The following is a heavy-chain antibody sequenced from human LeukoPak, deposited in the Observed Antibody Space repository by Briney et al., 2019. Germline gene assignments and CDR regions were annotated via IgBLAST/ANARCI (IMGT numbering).Heavy chain of an antibody. J-gene: IGHJ5*02. Sequence: SETLSLTCTVSGGSISSSSYYWGWIRQPPGKGLEWIGSIYYSGSTYYNPSLKSRVTTSVDTSKTQFSLKLSSVTAADTAVYYCATLLGDYYGSSVGWFDPWGQGTLVTVSS. CDR1: GGSISSSSYY. D-gene: IGHD3-10*01. V-gene: IGHV4-39*01. CDR3: ATLLGDYYGSSVGWFDP. CDR2: IYYSGST.